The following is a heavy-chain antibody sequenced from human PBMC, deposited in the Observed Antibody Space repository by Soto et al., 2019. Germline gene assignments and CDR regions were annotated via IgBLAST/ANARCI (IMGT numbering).Heavy chain of an antibody. CDR1: SGSISSSNL. CDR3: ARAQQQLVKKYNWFDP. V-gene: IGHV4-4*02. Sequence: SETLSLTCAVSSGSISSSNLWSWVRQPPGKGLEWIGEIYHSGSTNYNPSLKSRVTISVDKSKNQFSLKLSSVTAADTAVYYCARAQQQLVKKYNWFDPWGQGTLVTVSS. CDR2: IYHSGST. D-gene: IGHD6-13*01. J-gene: IGHJ5*02.